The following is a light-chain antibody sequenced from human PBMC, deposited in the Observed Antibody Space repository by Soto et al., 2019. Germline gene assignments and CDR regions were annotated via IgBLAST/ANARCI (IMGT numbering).Light chain of an antibody. CDR3: KSCTTSDTYV. Sequence: QSALNQPASVSGSPGQSIAISCTGTSSDVGAYNYVSWYLQYPGKAPKLVIFDVSFRPSGVSNRFSGSKSGNTASLTISGLQAEDEADYYCKSCTTSDTYVFGTGTKVNVL. CDR2: DVS. CDR1: SSDVGAYNY. J-gene: IGLJ1*01. V-gene: IGLV2-14*01.